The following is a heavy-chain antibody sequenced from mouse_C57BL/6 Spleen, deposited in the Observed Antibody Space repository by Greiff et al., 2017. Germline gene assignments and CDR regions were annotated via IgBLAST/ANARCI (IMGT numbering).Heavy chain of an antibody. Sequence: QVQLQQSGAELVRPGTSVKVSCKASGYAFTNYLIEWVKQRPGQGLEWIGVINPGSGGTNYNEKFKGKATLTAKESSSTAYMELRSLTSEDSAVYFCARGDYAMDYWGQGTSVTVSS. J-gene: IGHJ4*01. CDR3: ARGDYAMDY. V-gene: IGHV1-54*01. CDR2: INPGSGGT. CDR1: GYAFTNYL.